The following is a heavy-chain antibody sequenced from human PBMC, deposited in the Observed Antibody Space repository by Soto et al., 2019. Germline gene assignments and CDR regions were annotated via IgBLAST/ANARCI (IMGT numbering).Heavy chain of an antibody. J-gene: IGHJ5*02. Sequence: GASVEVSWKASGGTFSSYAISWVRQAPGQGLEWMGGIIPIFGTANYAQKFQGRVTITADESTSTAYMELSSLRSEDTAVYYCARDAKYCTNGVCGNWFDPWGQGTLVTVSS. CDR1: GGTFSSYA. D-gene: IGHD2-8*01. CDR2: IIPIFGTA. V-gene: IGHV1-69*13. CDR3: ARDAKYCTNGVCGNWFDP.